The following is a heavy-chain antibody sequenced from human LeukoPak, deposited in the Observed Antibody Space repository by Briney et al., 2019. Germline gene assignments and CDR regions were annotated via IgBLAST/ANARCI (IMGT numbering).Heavy chain of an antibody. D-gene: IGHD6-6*01. CDR2: ISSSSYI. J-gene: IGHJ3*02. V-gene: IGHV3-21*01. CDR1: GFTFSSYS. Sequence: GGSLRLSCAASGFTFSSYSMNWVRQAPGKGLEWVSSISSSSYIYYADSVKGRFTVSRDNAKNSLYLQMNSLRAEDTAVYYCARDRARIAARRDAFDIWGQGTMVTVSS. CDR3: ARDRARIAARRDAFDI.